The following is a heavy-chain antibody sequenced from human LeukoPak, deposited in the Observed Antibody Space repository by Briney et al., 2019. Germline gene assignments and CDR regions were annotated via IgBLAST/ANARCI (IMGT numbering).Heavy chain of an antibody. CDR2: INTDGSST. Sequence: GGSLRLSCAASGFTFSSYWMHWVRQAPGKGLVWVSRINTDGSSTSYADSVKGRFTISRDNAKNTLYLQMNSLRAEDTAVYYCARGSEYYDFWSGSPDAFDIWGQGTMVTVSS. CDR1: GFTFSSYW. J-gene: IGHJ3*02. V-gene: IGHV3-74*01. D-gene: IGHD3-3*01. CDR3: ARGSEYYDFWSGSPDAFDI.